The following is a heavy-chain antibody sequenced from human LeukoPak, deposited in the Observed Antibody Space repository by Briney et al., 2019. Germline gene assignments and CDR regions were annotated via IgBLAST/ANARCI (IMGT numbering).Heavy chain of an antibody. CDR1: GFTFSSYS. CDR3: ARELPAGGKEYYYDSSGYYRDY. V-gene: IGHV3-21*01. D-gene: IGHD3-22*01. CDR2: ISSSSSCI. J-gene: IGHJ4*02. Sequence: GGSLRLSCAASGFTFSSYSMNWVRQAPGKGLEWVSSISSSSSCIYYADSVKGRFTISRDNAKNSLYLQMNSLRAEDTAVYYCARELPAGGKEYYYDSSGYYRDYWGQGTLVTVSS.